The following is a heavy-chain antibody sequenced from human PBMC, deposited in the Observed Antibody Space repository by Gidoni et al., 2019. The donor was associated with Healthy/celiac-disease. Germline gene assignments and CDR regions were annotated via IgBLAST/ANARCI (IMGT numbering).Heavy chain of an antibody. Sequence: QVQLQQWGAGLLTPSETLSLTCAVYGVSLSGYYGSWIRQTPGKGLEWIGEINHSGSTNSNPSLKSRVTISVDTSKNQFSLKLSSVTAADTAVYYCARSLGYSPPTDSDYWGQGTLVTVSS. CDR2: INHSGST. CDR3: ARSLGYSPPTDSDY. CDR1: GVSLSGYY. V-gene: IGHV4-34*01. D-gene: IGHD6-13*01. J-gene: IGHJ4*02.